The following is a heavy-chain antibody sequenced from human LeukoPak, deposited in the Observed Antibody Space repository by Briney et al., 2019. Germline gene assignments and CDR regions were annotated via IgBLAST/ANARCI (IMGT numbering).Heavy chain of an antibody. CDR2: ISSSSSTI. CDR1: GFTFNGFC. J-gene: IGHJ3*02. D-gene: IGHD4-17*01. CDR3: AREGFHDYGDYAAFDI. Sequence: GGSLRLSCTPSGFTFNGFCLTWFRQTPGKGLEWVSYISSSSSTIYYADSVKGRFTISRDNAKNSLYLQMNSLRAEDTAVYYCAREGFHDYGDYAAFDIWGQGTMVTVSS. V-gene: IGHV3-11*04.